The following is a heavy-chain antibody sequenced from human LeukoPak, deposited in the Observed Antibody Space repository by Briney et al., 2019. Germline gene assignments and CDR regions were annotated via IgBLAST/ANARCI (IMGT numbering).Heavy chain of an antibody. D-gene: IGHD4-17*01. CDR2: INHSGST. Sequence: QTSETLSLTCAVYGGSFSGYYWSWIRQPPGKGLEWIGEINHSGSTNYNPSLKSRVTISVDTSKNQFSLKLSSVTAADTAVYYCARSRTTVTTPFDYWGQGTLVTVSS. CDR3: ARSRTTVTTPFDY. CDR1: GGSFSGYY. V-gene: IGHV4-34*01. J-gene: IGHJ4*02.